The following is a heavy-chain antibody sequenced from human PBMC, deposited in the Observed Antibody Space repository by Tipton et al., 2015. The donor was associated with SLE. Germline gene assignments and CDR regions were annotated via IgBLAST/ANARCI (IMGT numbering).Heavy chain of an antibody. J-gene: IGHJ2*01. CDR1: GGSMSSGNYY. CDR3: ARRRGAITIFGVGPSYFDL. Sequence: TLSLTCTVSGGSMSSGNYYWSWIRQPPGKGLEWIGEINHSGSTNYNPSLKSRVTISVDTSKNQFFLKLSSVTAADTAVYYCARRRGAITIFGVGPSYFDLWGRGTLVTVSS. D-gene: IGHD3-3*01. CDR2: INHSGST. V-gene: IGHV4-39*07.